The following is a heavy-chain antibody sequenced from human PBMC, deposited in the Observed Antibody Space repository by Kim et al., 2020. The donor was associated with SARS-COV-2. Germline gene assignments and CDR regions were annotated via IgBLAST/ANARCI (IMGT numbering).Heavy chain of an antibody. Sequence: VRGRFTISRDNAKNSVLLQMNRLRAEDTAVYYCARSISEIESHRIGVYFHHWGQGTLVTVSS. CDR3: ARSISEIESHRIGVYFHH. J-gene: IGHJ1*01. D-gene: IGHD3-10*01. V-gene: IGHV3-11*06.